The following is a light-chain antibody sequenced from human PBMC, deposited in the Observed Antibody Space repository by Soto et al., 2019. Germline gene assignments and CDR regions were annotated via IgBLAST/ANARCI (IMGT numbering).Light chain of an antibody. CDR2: GAS. CDR1: QSVSSSY. J-gene: IGKJ3*01. CDR3: QQYGSSPLFT. Sequence: EIVLTQSPGTLSLSPGERATLSCRASQSVSSSYLAWYQQKPGQAPRLLIYGASSRATGIPDRFSGSGSGTDFTLTISRLEPADFAVYCCQQYGSSPLFTFGPGTKVDIK. V-gene: IGKV3-20*01.